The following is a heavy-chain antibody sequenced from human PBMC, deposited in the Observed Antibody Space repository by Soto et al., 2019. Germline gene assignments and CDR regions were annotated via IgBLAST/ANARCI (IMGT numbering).Heavy chain of an antibody. CDR2: IYYSGST. CDR3: ARLNQPDRRGYSYGSFDY. Sequence: QLQLQESGPGLVKPSETLSLTCTVSGGSISSSSYYWGWIRQPPGKGLEWIGSIYYSGSTYYNPSLKRRVTISVDTSKNQFSLKLSSVTAADTAVYYCARLNQPDRRGYSYGSFDYWGQGTLVTVSS. D-gene: IGHD5-18*01. CDR1: GGSISSSSYY. J-gene: IGHJ4*02. V-gene: IGHV4-39*01.